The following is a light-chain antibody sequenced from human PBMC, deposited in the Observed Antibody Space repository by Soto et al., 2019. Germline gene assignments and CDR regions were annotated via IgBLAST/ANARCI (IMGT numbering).Light chain of an antibody. CDR2: AAS. J-gene: IGKJ2*02. Sequence: DIQMTQSPSSVSASVGDRVTITCRASQSISDWLAWYQQKPGKAPKLLIYAASSLQSGVPSRFGGSGSGTHLTLTIGNLQPEDFATYYCQQANSFPRTFGQGTKVEIK. CDR1: QSISDW. CDR3: QQANSFPRT. V-gene: IGKV1-12*01.